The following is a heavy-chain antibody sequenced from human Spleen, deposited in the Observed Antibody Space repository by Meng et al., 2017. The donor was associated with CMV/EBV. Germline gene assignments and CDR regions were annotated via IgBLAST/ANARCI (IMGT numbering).Heavy chain of an antibody. Sequence: CKTSGYRFNGFYIHWVRRAPGQGLEWMGQINPRNGGTNYAQRFEGRVSVTTDTSITTVYMELSSLKSDDTAFYYCTRRPLGSTRPFDYWGQGTLVTVSS. D-gene: IGHD1-26*01. J-gene: IGHJ4*02. CDR1: GYRFNGFY. CDR3: TRRPLGSTRPFDY. CDR2: INPRNGGT. V-gene: IGHV1-2*06.